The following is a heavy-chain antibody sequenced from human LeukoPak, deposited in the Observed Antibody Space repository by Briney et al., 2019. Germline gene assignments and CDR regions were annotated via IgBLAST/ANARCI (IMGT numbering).Heavy chain of an antibody. CDR2: INPNSGGT. V-gene: IGHV1-2*02. CDR3: ARDRGSYGIYYYYYYYMDV. CDR1: GYTLTSYY. J-gene: IGHJ6*03. D-gene: IGHD5-18*01. Sequence: ASVKVSCKASGYTLTSYYMHWVRQAPGQGLEWMGWINPNSGGTNYAQKFQGRVTMTRDTSISTAYMELSRLRSDDTAVYYCARDRGSYGIYYYYYYYMDVWGKGTTVTVSS.